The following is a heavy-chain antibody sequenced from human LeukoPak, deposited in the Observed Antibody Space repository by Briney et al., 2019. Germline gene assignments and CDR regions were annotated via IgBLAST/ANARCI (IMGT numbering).Heavy chain of an antibody. CDR2: ISSSSSYI. Sequence: GGSLRLSCAASGFTFSSYSMNWVRQAPGKGLEWVSSISSSSSYIYYADSVKGRFIISRDNSRNTLYLQMHSLRAEDKAVYYCAKDRPYISSWYGCSTPWGQGTLVTVSS. CDR3: AKDRPYISSWYGCSTP. D-gene: IGHD2-2*01. J-gene: IGHJ5*02. CDR1: GFTFSSYS. V-gene: IGHV3-21*04.